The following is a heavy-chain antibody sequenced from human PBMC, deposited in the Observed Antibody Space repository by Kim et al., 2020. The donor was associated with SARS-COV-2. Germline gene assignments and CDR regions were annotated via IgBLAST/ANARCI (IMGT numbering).Heavy chain of an antibody. Sequence: SETLSLTCTVSGGSISSSSYYWGWIRQPPGKGLEWIGSIYYSGSTYYNPSLKSRVTISVDTSKNQFSLKLSSVTAADTAVYYCVCDSIGYYFLDYWGQGTLVTVSS. CDR3: VCDSIGYYFLDY. V-gene: IGHV4-39*01. D-gene: IGHD3-22*01. CDR1: GGSISSSSYY. J-gene: IGHJ4*02. CDR2: IYYSGST.